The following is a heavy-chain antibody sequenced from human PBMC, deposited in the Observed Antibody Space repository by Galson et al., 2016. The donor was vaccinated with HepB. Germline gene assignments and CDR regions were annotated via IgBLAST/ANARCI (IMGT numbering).Heavy chain of an antibody. J-gene: IGHJ3*01. V-gene: IGHV3-11*06. CDR2: IDGGSVYT. Sequence: SLRLSCAASGFTFSNYYMTWIRLAPGKGLAWVSYIDGGSVYTQYEDSVKGRFTISRDNSKNLLFLQMDSLRAEDTALYYCASTFSGDLDSFDLWGQGTMVTVSA. CDR3: ASTFSGDLDSFDL. D-gene: IGHD2/OR15-2a*01. CDR1: GFTFSNYY.